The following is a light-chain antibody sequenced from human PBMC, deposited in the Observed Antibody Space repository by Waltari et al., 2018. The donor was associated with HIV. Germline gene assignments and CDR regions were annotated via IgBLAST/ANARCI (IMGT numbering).Light chain of an antibody. CDR1: ISNIGAGSD. CDR2: DNN. V-gene: IGLV1-40*01. J-gene: IGLJ3*02. CDR3: QSYDSGLRV. Sequence: QSVLTQPPSVSGAPGQRVTISCTGSISNIGAGSDVHWYQQLPGTAPKLLIYDNNNRPSGVPDRFSGSKSGTSASLAITGLQAEDEADYYCQSYDSGLRVFGGGTKLTVL.